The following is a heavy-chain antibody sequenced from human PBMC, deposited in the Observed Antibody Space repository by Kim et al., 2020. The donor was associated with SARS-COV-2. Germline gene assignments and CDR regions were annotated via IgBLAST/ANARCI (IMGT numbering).Heavy chain of an antibody. Sequence: GGSLRLSCAASGFTFSDYYMSWIRQAPGKGLEWVSYISSSGSTIYYADSVKGRFTISRDNAKNSLYLQMNSLRAEDTAVYYCARATSGYPSVPLYYGMDVWGQGTTVTVSS. J-gene: IGHJ6*02. CDR3: ARATSGYPSVPLYYGMDV. D-gene: IGHD3-3*01. CDR2: ISSSGSTI. CDR1: GFTFSDYY. V-gene: IGHV3-11*01.